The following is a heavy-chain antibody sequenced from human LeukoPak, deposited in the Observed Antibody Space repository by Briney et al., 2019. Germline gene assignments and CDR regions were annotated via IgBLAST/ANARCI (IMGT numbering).Heavy chain of an antibody. CDR3: ATSREWQPDY. Sequence: GGSLRLSCVGSGFTFSSYEMIWVRQAPGKGLEWVSFLGSSGYPIYYADSVKGRFAISRDSAKKSLYLQMNSLRAEDTAVYYCATSREWQPDYWGQGSLVTVSS. D-gene: IGHD3-3*01. CDR2: LGSSGYPI. J-gene: IGHJ4*02. V-gene: IGHV3-48*03. CDR1: GFTFSSYE.